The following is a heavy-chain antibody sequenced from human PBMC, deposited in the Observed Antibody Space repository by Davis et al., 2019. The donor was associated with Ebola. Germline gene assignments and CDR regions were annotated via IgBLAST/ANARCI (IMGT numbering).Heavy chain of an antibody. V-gene: IGHV1-8*01. J-gene: IGHJ6*02. Sequence: ASVKVSCKASGYTFTSYDINWVRQATGQGLEWMGWMNPNSGNTGYARKFLGRVTMTTDTSTSTAYMELTSLKSDDTAVYYCARGSGSCTSFSCYDNFHYGLDVWGQGTTVTVSS. CDR1: GYTFTSYD. CDR2: MNPNSGNT. D-gene: IGHD2-2*01. CDR3: ARGSGSCTSFSCYDNFHYGLDV.